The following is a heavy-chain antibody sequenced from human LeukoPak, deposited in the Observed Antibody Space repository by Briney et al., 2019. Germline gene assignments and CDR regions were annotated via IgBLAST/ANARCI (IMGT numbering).Heavy chain of an antibody. CDR1: GDSVSSNSAA. J-gene: IGHJ6*03. V-gene: IGHV6-1*01. CDR3: ARDHLWFGGLDYYSYMDV. D-gene: IGHD3-10*01. CDR2: TYYRSKWYN. Sequence: SQTLSLTCAISGDSVSSNSAAWNWIRQSPSRGLEWLGRTYYRSKWYNDYAVSVKSRITINPDTSKNQFSLQLNSVTPEDTAVYYCARDHLWFGGLDYYSYMDVWGTGTTVTISS.